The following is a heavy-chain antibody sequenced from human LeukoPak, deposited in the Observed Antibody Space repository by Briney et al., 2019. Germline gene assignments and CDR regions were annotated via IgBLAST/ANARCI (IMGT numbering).Heavy chain of an antibody. CDR2: IGWNSGGI. D-gene: IGHD5-24*01. J-gene: IGHJ4*02. V-gene: IGHV3-9*01. CDR1: GFTFNHYA. CDR3: GKESRDGYSKGNADY. Sequence: GGSLRLSCAASGFTFNHYAMHWVRQVPGKGLEWVSGIGWNSGGIGYADSAKGRFTISRDNAKNSLYLQMNNLRAEDTALYYCGKESRDGYSKGNADYWGQGTLVTVSS.